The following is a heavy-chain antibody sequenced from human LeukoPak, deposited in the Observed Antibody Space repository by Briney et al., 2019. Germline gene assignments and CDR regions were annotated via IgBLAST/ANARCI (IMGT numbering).Heavy chain of an antibody. V-gene: IGHV3-23*01. CDR2: ISGSGGST. J-gene: IGHJ5*02. Sequence: GGSLRLSCAASGFTFSSYAMSWVRQAPGKGLEWVSAISGSGGSTYYADSVKGRFTISRDNSKNTLYLQMNSLRAEDTAVYYCAKPAPSLTGDHGNWFDPWGQGTLVTVSS. CDR3: AKPAPSLTGDHGNWFDP. D-gene: IGHD7-27*01. CDR1: GFTFSSYA.